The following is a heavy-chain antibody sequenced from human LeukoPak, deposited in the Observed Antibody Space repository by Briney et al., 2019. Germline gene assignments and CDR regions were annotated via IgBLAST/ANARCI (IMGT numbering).Heavy chain of an antibody. V-gene: IGHV3-21*04. J-gene: IGHJ5*02. CDR2: ISSSSTYI. Sequence: KTGGSLRLSCAASGFTFSTYSMNWVRQAPGKRPEWVSSISSSSTYIYYTDSVKGRFTISRDNAKRSLYLQMNSLRAEDTALYYCAKALTLGSSSAFDPWGQGTLVTVSS. CDR1: GFTFSTYS. D-gene: IGHD6-13*01. CDR3: AKALTLGSSSAFDP.